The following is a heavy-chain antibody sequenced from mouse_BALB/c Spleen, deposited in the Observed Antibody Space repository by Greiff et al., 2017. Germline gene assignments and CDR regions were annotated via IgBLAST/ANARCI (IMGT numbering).Heavy chain of an antibody. CDR3: ARGWDGAMDY. CDR2: IDPANGNT. CDR1: GFNIKDTY. D-gene: IGHD4-1*01. V-gene: IGHV14-3*02. J-gene: IGHJ4*01. Sequence: EVKVVESGAELVKPGASVKLSCTASGFNIKDTYMHWVKQRPEQGLEWIGRIDPANGNTKYDPKFQGKATITADTSSNTAYLQLSSLTSEDTAVYYCARGWDGAMDYWGQGTSVTVSS.